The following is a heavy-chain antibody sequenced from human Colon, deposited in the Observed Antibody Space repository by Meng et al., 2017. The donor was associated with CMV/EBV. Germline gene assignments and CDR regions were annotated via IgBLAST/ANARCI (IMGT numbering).Heavy chain of an antibody. CDR1: GYNFVDYG. J-gene: IGHJ4*02. CDR2: ISAYYGRT. CDR3: SREVDYGGNIAFGY. V-gene: IGHV1-18*01. D-gene: IGHD4-23*01. Sequence: ASAKVSCKASGYNFVDYGLSWVRQAPGQGLQWMGWISAYYGRTRYARSLQDRVIMTRDTSTRTAYMELRSLKSDDTAVYFCSREVDYGGNIAFGYWGQGTLVTVSS.